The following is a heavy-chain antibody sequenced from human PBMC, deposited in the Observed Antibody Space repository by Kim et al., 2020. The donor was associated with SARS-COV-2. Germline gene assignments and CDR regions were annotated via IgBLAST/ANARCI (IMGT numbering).Heavy chain of an antibody. CDR2: INPSIFAT. J-gene: IGHJ4*02. D-gene: IGHD1-7*01. CDR1: GYKFTSYY. Sequence: ASVKVSCKTSGYKFTSYYMHWVRQAPGQGLEWMGIINPSIFATTYAQKFQGRVSMTRDTSTSTVYMQLSSLTSEDTAVYYCARGFDPTTPFDYWGQGTLV. V-gene: IGHV1-46*01. CDR3: ARGFDPTTPFDY.